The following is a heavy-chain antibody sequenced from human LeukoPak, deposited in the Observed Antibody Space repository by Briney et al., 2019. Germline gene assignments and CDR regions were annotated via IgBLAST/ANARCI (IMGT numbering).Heavy chain of an antibody. CDR1: GFTFSSYS. D-gene: IGHD6-13*01. V-gene: IGHV3-48*02. CDR2: ISGDSSAT. Sequence: PGGSLTLSCAVSGFTFSSYSMNWVRQAPGKGLEWVSYISGDSSATYYADSVKGRFTISRDNAKNSLYVQMNRLRDEDTAVYYCARVDLAADGTQFDYWGQGTLVTVSS. CDR3: ARVDLAADGTQFDY. J-gene: IGHJ4*02.